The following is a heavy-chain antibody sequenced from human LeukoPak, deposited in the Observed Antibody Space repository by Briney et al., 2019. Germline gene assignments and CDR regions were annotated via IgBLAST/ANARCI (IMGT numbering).Heavy chain of an antibody. J-gene: IGHJ4*02. V-gene: IGHV1-69*06. CDR1: GGTFSSYA. CDR3: ARGEEYVWGSYRYDY. CDR2: IIPFFDTT. D-gene: IGHD3-16*02. Sequence: ASVKVSCKASGGTFSSYAITWVRQAPGQGLEWMGGIIPFFDTTNYARKFQGRVTITADKSTSTAYMELSSLRSEDTAVYYCARGEEYVWGSYRYDYWGQGTLVTVSS.